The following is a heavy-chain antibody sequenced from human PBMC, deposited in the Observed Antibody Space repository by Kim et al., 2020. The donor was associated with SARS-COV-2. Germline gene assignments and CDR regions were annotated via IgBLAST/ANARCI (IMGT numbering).Heavy chain of an antibody. CDR3: ASRSPQHSSRRNYHYKGMD. CDR2: IIRILGIA. V-gene: IGHV1-69*04. Sequence: SVKVSCKASGGTFSSYAISCVRQAPGQGLEWMGRIIRILGIANYAQNFQGRVTITAYKSTSTAYMELSSLRPEDTALYYCASRSPQHSSRRNYHYKGMD. D-gene: IGHD6-13*01. CDR1: GGTFSSYA. J-gene: IGHJ6*03.